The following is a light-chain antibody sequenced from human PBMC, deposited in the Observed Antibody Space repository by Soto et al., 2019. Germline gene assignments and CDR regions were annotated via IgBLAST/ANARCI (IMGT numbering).Light chain of an antibody. J-gene: IGLJ1*01. Sequence: QSVLTQPPSVSGAPGQRVTISCTGSSSNIGAGYDVHWYQQLPGTAPKLLIYGNSNRPSGVPDRFSGSKSGTSASLAITGLQAEDEADYSCCSFAGSYSYVFGTATKLTV. CDR1: SSNIGAGYD. CDR2: GNS. CDR3: CSFAGSYSYV. V-gene: IGLV1-40*01.